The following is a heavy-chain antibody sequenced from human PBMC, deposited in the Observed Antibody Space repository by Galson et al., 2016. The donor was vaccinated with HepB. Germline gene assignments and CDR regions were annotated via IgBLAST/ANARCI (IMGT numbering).Heavy chain of an antibody. D-gene: IGHD5-18*01. V-gene: IGHV4-61*01. CDR3: ARGGDSHCLDH. J-gene: IGHJ4*02. Sequence: SETLSLTCTVSGGSVSSGSYYWSWIRQPPGKGLEWIGRIYHTGDTNYNPSLKSRVTLSVDKWKKQFSLRLMSVTAADSAIYYCARGGDSHCLDHWGQGTLVAISS. CDR2: IYHTGDT. CDR1: GGSVSSGSYY.